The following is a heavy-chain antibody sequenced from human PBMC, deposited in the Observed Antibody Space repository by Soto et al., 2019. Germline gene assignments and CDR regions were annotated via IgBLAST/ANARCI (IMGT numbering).Heavy chain of an antibody. CDR1: GGSISSGDYY. CDR2: IYYSGST. J-gene: IGHJ6*02. CDR3: AREDYYGSGSYHYYYYGMDV. D-gene: IGHD3-10*01. V-gene: IGHV4-30-4*01. Sequence: SETLPLTCTVSGGSISSGDYYWSWIRQPPGKGLEWIGYIYYSGSTYYNPSLKSRVTISVDTSKNQFSLKLSSVTAADTAVYYCAREDYYGSGSYHYYYYGMDVWGQGTTVTVSS.